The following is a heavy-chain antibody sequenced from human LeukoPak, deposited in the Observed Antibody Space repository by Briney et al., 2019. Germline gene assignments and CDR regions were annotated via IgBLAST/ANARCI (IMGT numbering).Heavy chain of an antibody. CDR2: INTSGTT. D-gene: IGHD2-2*01. CDR3: ARGIYCSSTTCYYYYYYMDL. Sequence: KPSETLSLTCTVSGGSISAYYWSWIRQPAGKGLEWIGRINTSGTTNYNPSLKSRVTMSLDTSKNQFSLKLSSVTAADTAVYYCARGIYCSSTTCYYYYYYMDLWRKATTVTVSS. CDR1: GGSISAYY. J-gene: IGHJ6*03. V-gene: IGHV4-4*07.